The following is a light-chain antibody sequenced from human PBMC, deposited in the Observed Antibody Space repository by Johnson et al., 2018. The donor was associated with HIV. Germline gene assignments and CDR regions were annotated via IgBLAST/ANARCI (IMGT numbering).Light chain of an antibody. V-gene: IGLV1-51*01. CDR2: DNN. Sequence: QSVLTQPPSVSAAPGQKVTISCSGSSSNIGNNYVSWYQQLPGTAPKLLIYDNNMRPSGIPDRLSGSKSGTSAALGITGLQTGDEADYYCGTWDSSLSANVFCTGTRGTVL. CDR1: SSNIGNNY. CDR3: GTWDSSLSANV. J-gene: IGLJ1*01.